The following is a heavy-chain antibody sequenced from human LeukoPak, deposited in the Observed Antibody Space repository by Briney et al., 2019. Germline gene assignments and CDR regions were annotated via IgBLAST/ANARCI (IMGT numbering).Heavy chain of an antibody. CDR2: ISGSGGST. D-gene: IGHD2-21*02. V-gene: IGHV3-23*01. Sequence: GGSLRLSCAASGFTFSSYAMSWVRQAPGKGLEWVSAISGSGGSTYYADSVKGRFTISRDNSKDTLFLQMHSLRPGDTAVYYCVREDTPATANYWGQGTLVTISS. CDR1: GFTFSSYA. CDR3: VREDTPATANY. J-gene: IGHJ4*02.